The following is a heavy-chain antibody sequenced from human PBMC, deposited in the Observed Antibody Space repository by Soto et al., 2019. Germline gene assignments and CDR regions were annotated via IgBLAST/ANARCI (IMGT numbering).Heavy chain of an antibody. CDR3: ARIAGPPGYFDY. CDR2: IDWDDDK. V-gene: IGHV2-70*11. Sequence: GSGPTLVNPTQTLTLTCTFTGFSLSTSGMWVNWIRQPPGKALEWLARIDWDDDKYYSTSLKTRPTISKDTSKNQVVLTMPNMDPADTATYYCARIAGPPGYFDYWGQGSLVTVSS. CDR1: GFSLSTSGMW. D-gene: IGHD7-27*01. J-gene: IGHJ4*02.